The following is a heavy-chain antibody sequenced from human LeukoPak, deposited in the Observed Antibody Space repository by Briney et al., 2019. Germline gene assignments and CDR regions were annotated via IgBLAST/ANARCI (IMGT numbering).Heavy chain of an antibody. V-gene: IGHV3-48*03. D-gene: IGHD3-16*01. CDR3: SRSMITFGGFFDY. CDR1: GFTFSSYE. Sequence: PGGSLRLSCAASGFTFSSYEMNWVRQAPGKGLEWVSYISSSGSTIYYADSVKGRFTISRDNAKNSLYLQMNSLRAEDTAVYYGSRSMITFGGFFDYWGQGTLVTVSS. J-gene: IGHJ4*02. CDR2: ISSSGSTI.